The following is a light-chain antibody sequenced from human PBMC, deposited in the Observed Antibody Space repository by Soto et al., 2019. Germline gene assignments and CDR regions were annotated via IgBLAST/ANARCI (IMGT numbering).Light chain of an antibody. CDR3: ASWDDGVSGRV. CDR1: SSNIRSNP. Sequence: QSVLTQPPSVSGAPGQIVSIACSGSSSNIRSNPVIWYQQFPGAAPKLLIYSDTHRPSGIPSRFSASNSGTAASLAITGLQSEDEGAYSCASWDDGVSGRVFGTGTKVTV. J-gene: IGLJ1*01. V-gene: IGLV1-44*01. CDR2: SDT.